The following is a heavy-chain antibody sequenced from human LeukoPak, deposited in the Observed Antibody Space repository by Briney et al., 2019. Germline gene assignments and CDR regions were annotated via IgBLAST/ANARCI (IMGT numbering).Heavy chain of an antibody. CDR2: ISAYNGNT. J-gene: IGHJ4*02. CDR3: ARVRNLVPREY. CDR1: GYTFTSYG. V-gene: IGHV1-18*01. D-gene: IGHD1-7*01. Sequence: ASVKVSCKASGYTFTSYGISWVRQAPGQGLEWMGWISAYNGNTNYAQKLQGRVTITTDTSTNTAYMELRSLSSDDTAVYYCARVRNLVPREYWGQGTLVTVSS.